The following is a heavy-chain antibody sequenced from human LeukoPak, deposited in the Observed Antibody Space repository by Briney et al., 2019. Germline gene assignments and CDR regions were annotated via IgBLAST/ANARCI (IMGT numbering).Heavy chain of an antibody. D-gene: IGHD6-19*01. CDR1: GVSISSSSYY. J-gene: IGHJ4*02. CDR2: MYYSGST. CDR3: ARHVDGSGWYDYFDY. V-gene: IGHV4-39*01. Sequence: SETLSLTCTVSGVSISSSSYYWGWIRQPPGKGLEWIGSMYYSGSTYYNPSLKSRVTISLDTSKNQFSLRLSSVTAADTAVYYCARHVDGSGWYDYFDYWGQGTLVTVSS.